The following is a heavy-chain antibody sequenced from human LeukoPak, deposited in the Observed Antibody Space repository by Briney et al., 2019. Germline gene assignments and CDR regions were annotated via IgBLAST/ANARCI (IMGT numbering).Heavy chain of an antibody. CDR1: GFTVSSNY. D-gene: IGHD6-13*01. Sequence: GGSLRLSCAASGFTVSSNYMNWVRQARGKGLEWVSVIYSGGSTYYADSVKGRFTISRDNSKNTLFLQMNSLRAEDTAVYYCSKGIPGSSWYLGFDYWGQGTLVTVSS. J-gene: IGHJ4*02. CDR3: SKGIPGSSWYLGFDY. V-gene: IGHV3-53*01. CDR2: IYSGGST.